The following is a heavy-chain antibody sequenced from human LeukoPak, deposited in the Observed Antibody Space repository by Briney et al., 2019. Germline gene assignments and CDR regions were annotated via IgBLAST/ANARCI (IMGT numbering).Heavy chain of an antibody. CDR2: ISYDGSNK. Sequence: GRSLRLSCVASGFTFSSYAMHWVRQAPGKGLEWVAVISYDGSNKYYADSVKGRFTISRDNSKNTLYLQMNSLRAEDTAVYYCARDTGIAVAGTLDYWGQGTLVTVSS. V-gene: IGHV3-30-3*01. J-gene: IGHJ4*02. CDR3: ARDTGIAVAGTLDY. CDR1: GFTFSSYA. D-gene: IGHD6-19*01.